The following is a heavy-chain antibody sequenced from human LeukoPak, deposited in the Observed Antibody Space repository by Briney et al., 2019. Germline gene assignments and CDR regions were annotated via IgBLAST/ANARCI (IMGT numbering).Heavy chain of an antibody. CDR3: ARGDGYTYHY. CDR2: INSDGSST. J-gene: IGHJ4*02. Sequence: GGSLRLSCAASGFTFSIYWMHWVRQTPGKGLVWVSRINSDGSSTTCADSEKGRFTISRDNAKNTLYLQMNSLRAEDTAVYYCARGDGYTYHYWGQGTLVTVSS. CDR1: GFTFSIYW. D-gene: IGHD5-18*01. V-gene: IGHV3-74*01.